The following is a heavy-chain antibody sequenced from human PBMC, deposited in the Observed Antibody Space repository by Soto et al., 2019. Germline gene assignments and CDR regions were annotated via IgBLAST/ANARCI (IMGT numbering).Heavy chain of an antibody. CDR2: ISYSADKT. J-gene: IGHJ3*02. V-gene: IGHV3-23*01. CDR3: ARRAKTATTNWGAFDI. D-gene: IGHD1-7*01. CDR1: GFTFSTYV. Sequence: EVQLLESGGGLVQPGGSLRLSCAASGFTFSTYVMNWVRQAPGKGLEWVSTISYSADKTFYADSGKGRFTISRDNSRDTLFLQMNSLRADDAALYYCARRAKTATTNWGAFDIWGQGTMVTVSS.